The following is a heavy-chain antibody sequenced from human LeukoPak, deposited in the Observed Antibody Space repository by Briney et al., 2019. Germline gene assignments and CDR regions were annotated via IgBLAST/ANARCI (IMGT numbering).Heavy chain of an antibody. J-gene: IGHJ6*03. CDR1: GYTFTGYY. CDR2: INPNSGGT. Sequence: ASVKVSCKASGYTFTGYYMHWVRQAPGQGLEWMGWINPNSGGTNYAQKFQGRVTMTRDTSISTAYMELSRLRSDDTAVYYCAKSVVALSQYYHMDVWGTGTTVTVSS. CDR3: AKSVVALSQYYHMDV. V-gene: IGHV1-2*02. D-gene: IGHD5/OR15-5a*01.